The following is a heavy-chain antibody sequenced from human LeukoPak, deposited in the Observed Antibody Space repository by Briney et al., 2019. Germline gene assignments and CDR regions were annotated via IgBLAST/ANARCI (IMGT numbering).Heavy chain of an antibody. D-gene: IGHD2-8*01. CDR1: GFTFTSYY. CDR3: ARATAYCTNGVCYTGVVDY. V-gene: IGHV1-2*02. J-gene: IGHJ4*02. CDR2: INPSSGVR. Sequence: ASVKVSCKASGFTFTSYYIHWVRQAPGQGLEWMGWINPSSGVRKYAQKFQGRVTMTRDTSISTAYMELSRLRSDDTAVYYCARATAYCTNGVCYTGVVDYWGQGTLVTVSS.